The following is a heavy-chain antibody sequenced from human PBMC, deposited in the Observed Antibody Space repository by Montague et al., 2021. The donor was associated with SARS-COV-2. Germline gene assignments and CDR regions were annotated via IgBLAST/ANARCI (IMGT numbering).Heavy chain of an antibody. V-gene: IGHV4-4*07. J-gene: IGHJ6*02. CDR2: IYTSGTT. D-gene: IGHD3-10*01. CDR1: GGSISSYY. Sequence: SETLSLTCTVSGGSISSYYWSWIRQPAGKGLELIGRIYTSGTTNYNPSLKSRVAMSVDTSKNQFSLKLSSVTAADTAVCYCACGSGIIYGYHYGMDVWGQGTTVTVSS. CDR3: ACGSGIIYGYHYGMDV.